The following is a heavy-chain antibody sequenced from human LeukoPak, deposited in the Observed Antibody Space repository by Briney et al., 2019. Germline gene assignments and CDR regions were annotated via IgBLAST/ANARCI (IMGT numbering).Heavy chain of an antibody. CDR2: ISSSSSFI. D-gene: IGHD6-6*01. CDR3: AKNRKSSSSDFDY. V-gene: IGHV3-21*06. Sequence: GGSLRLSCAASGFTFSIYSLSWVRQAPGKGLEWVSSISSSSSFISYADSVKGRFTISRDNAKNSLYLQMNSLRAEDTAVYYCAKNRKSSSSDFDYWGQGTLVTVSS. J-gene: IGHJ4*02. CDR1: GFTFSIYS.